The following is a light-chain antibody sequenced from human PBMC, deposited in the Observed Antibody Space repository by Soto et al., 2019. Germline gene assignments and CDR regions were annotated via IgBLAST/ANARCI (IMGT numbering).Light chain of an antibody. CDR3: QQYKSYSTFGYST. V-gene: IGKV1-5*03. J-gene: IGKJ4*01. CDR2: KAS. CDR1: QSINSW. Sequence: DIPMTQSPSTLSASVGDRVIITCRASQSINSWLAWYQQKPGKPPNLLIYKASTLASGVPSRFSGSGSGTEFTLTISSLQPDDAATDYCQQYKSYSTFGYSTFGVGTKVESK.